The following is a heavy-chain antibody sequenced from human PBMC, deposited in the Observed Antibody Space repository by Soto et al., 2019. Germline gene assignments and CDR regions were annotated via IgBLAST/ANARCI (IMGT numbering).Heavy chain of an antibody. V-gene: IGHV3-9*01. D-gene: IGHD5-18*01. CDR1: GFTFDDYA. CDR2: ISWNSGSI. Sequence: GGSLRLSCAASGFTFDDYAMHWVRQAPGKGLEWVSGISWNSGSIGYADSVKGRFTISRDNAKNSLYLQMNRLRAEDTALYYCAKDSVISYGWNYYMDVWGKGTTVTVSS. CDR3: AKDSVISYGWNYYMDV. J-gene: IGHJ6*03.